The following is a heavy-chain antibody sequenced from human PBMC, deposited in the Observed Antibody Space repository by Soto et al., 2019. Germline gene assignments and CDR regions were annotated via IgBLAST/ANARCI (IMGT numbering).Heavy chain of an antibody. Sequence: EVQLVESGGGLVKPGGSLRLSCAASGFTFSSYSMNWVRQAPGKGLEWVSSISSSSSYIYYADSVKGRFTISRDKAKKSLYLQMNSLSADDTAVYYCAKEAGELSTRSFDYWGQGTLVTVSS. V-gene: IGHV3-21*01. J-gene: IGHJ4*02. D-gene: IGHD3-16*02. CDR3: AKEAGELSTRSFDY. CDR1: GFTFSSYS. CDR2: ISSSSSYI.